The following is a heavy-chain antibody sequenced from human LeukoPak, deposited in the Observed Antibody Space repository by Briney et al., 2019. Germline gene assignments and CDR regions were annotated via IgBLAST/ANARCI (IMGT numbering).Heavy chain of an antibody. D-gene: IGHD3-10*01. J-gene: IGHJ4*02. CDR1: GGSISSSTYY. CDR2: IYYSGST. V-gene: IGHV4-39*01. Sequence: ASETLSLTCTVSGGSISSSTYYWAWIRQPPGKGLEWIGSIYYSGSTYYNPSLKSRVTISVDTSKNQFSLKLSSVTAADTAVYYCAVGMVRGASDYWGQGTLVTVSS. CDR3: AVGMVRGASDY.